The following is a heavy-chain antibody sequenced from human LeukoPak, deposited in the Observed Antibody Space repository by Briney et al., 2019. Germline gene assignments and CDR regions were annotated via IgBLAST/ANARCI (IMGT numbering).Heavy chain of an antibody. J-gene: IGHJ4*02. CDR1: GFTFSTYS. CDR2: IDTGTSTI. V-gene: IGHV3-48*01. CDR3: AKAPVTSCRGAYCYPFDS. Sequence: GGSLRLSCAASGFTFSTYSMNWVRQAPGKGLEWVSYIDTGTSTIYYADSVRGRFTISRDNSKNTLYLQMNSLRAEDAAVYFCAKAPVTSCRGAYCYPFDSWGQGTLVTVSS. D-gene: IGHD2-21*01.